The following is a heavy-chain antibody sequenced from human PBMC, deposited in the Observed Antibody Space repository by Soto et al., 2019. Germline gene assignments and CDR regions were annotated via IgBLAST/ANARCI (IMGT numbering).Heavy chain of an antibody. V-gene: IGHV3-53*01. CDR1: GFTVSSNY. CDR2: MYSDGTT. J-gene: IGHJ4*02. CDR3: ARSNGEIWRGFSKYFFDY. Sequence: GGSLRLSCAASGFTVSSNYMSWVRQAPGKGLEWVSIMYSDGTTYYADSVKGRFTISRDNSENTLYPQMNSLRAEDTAVYYCARSNGEIWRGFSKYFFDYWGRGTLVTVSS. D-gene: IGHD2-8*01.